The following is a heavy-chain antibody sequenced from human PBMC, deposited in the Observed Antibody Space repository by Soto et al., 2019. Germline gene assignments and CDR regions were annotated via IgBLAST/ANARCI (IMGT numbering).Heavy chain of an antibody. Sequence: QVQLQESGPGLVKPSQTLSLTCTVSGGSISSGGYYWSWIRQHPGKGLEWIGYIYYSGSTYYNPSLKSRVTISVDTSKNQFSLKLSSVTAADTAVHYCAREEILGYVSGSPVRVFDYWGQGTLVTVSS. J-gene: IGHJ4*02. CDR2: IYYSGST. D-gene: IGHD3-16*01. CDR3: AREEILGYVSGSPVRVFDY. V-gene: IGHV4-31*03. CDR1: GGSISSGGYY.